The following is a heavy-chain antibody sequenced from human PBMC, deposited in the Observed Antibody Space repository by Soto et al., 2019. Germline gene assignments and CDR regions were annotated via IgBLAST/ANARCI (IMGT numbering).Heavy chain of an antibody. J-gene: IGHJ6*02. Sequence: SETLSLTCAVSVYSISSGYYWGCIRRPPGKGLEWIGSIYHSGSTYYNPSLKSRVTISVDTSKNQFSLKLSSVTAADTAVYYCARVERIVGAWRNYYYGMDVWGQGTTVTVSS. D-gene: IGHD1-26*01. V-gene: IGHV4-38-2*01. CDR2: IYHSGST. CDR1: VYSISSGYY. CDR3: ARVERIVGAWRNYYYGMDV.